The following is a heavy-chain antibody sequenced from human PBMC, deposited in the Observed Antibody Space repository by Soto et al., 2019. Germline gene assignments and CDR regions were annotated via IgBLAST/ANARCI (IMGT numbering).Heavy chain of an antibody. Sequence: GESLKISCKTSGYSFTSYWIGWVRQMPGKGMEWMGNIYPYDSDTRYSPSFQGQVTISADTSITTAYLPWSGLRASDTAMYFCARHLVGSTRGNFDYWGQGTLVTVSS. V-gene: IGHV5-51*01. CDR2: IYPYDSDT. D-gene: IGHD2-2*01. CDR1: GYSFTSYW. CDR3: ARHLVGSTRGNFDY. J-gene: IGHJ4*01.